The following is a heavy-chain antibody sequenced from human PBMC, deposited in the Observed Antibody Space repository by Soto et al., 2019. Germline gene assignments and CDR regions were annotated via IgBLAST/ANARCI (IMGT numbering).Heavy chain of an antibody. CDR3: ARAVLPATAPFDY. D-gene: IGHD2-2*01. J-gene: IGHJ4*02. V-gene: IGHV4-59*01. CDR2: IYYSGST. CDR1: SASIGNYY. Sequence: PSDTLSLTCIICSASIGNYYWSWIRQPPGKGLEWIGYIYYSGSTNYNPSLQSRVTISVDTSKNQFSLKLSSVTAADTAVYYCARAVLPATAPFDYWGQGTLVTVS.